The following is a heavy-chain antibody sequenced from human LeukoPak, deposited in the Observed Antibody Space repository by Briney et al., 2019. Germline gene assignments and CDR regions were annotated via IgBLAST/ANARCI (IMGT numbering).Heavy chain of an antibody. CDR2: IYYSGST. D-gene: IGHD6-13*01. CDR1: GGSISSYY. CDR3: ATVAPTADY. Sequence: NPSETLSLTCTVSGGSISSYYWSWIRQPPGKGLEWIGYIYYSGSTNYNPSLKSRVTMSVDTSKYQFSLKLSSVTAADTAVYYCATVAPTADYWGQGTLVTVSS. J-gene: IGHJ4*02. V-gene: IGHV4-59*01.